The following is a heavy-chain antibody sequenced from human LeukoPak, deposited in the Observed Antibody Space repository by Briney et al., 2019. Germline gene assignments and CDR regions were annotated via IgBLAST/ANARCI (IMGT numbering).Heavy chain of an antibody. V-gene: IGHV3-74*01. CDR2: SNSDESST. Sequence: GGSLRLSCAASGFTFTDYWMHWVRQAPEKGLVWVSRSNSDESSTSYADSVKGRFTISRDNAKKTVYLQMNSLRVEDTAIYYCTRHYGTGFYGMDGWGQGTTVTVSS. CDR1: GFTFTDYW. D-gene: IGHD3-10*01. CDR3: TRHYGTGFYGMDG. J-gene: IGHJ6*02.